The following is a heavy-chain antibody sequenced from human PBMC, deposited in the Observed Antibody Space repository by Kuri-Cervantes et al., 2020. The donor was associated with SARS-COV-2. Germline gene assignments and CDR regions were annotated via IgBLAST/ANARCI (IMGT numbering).Heavy chain of an antibody. V-gene: IGHV3-11*04. J-gene: IGHJ3*02. CDR3: ARWRDIVVVPAARKADAFDI. CDR2: ISSSGSTI. D-gene: IGHD2-2*01. CDR1: GFTFSDYY. Sequence: GGSLRLSCAASGFTFSDYYMSWIRQAPGKGLEWVSYISSSGSTIYYADSVKGRFTISRDNAKNSLYLQMNSLRAEDTAVYYCARWRDIVVVPAARKADAFDIWGQGTMVTVSS.